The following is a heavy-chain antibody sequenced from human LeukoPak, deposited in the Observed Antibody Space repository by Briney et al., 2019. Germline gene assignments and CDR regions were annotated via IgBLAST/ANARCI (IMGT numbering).Heavy chain of an antibody. CDR3: AKDIELFVS. J-gene: IGHJ4*02. CDR2: LSHGGTRT. D-gene: IGHD1-26*01. Sequence: GGSLRLSCAASGFTFRNFAMSWFRQAPGKGLEWVSGLSHGGTRTFYAASVKGRFTISRDDSNSTLFLQMDSLRVEGTATYYCAKDIELFVSWGQGTLVIVSS. CDR1: GFTFRNFA. V-gene: IGHV3-23*01.